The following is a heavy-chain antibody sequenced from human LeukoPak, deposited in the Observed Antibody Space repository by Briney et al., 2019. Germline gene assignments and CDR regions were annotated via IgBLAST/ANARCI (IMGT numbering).Heavy chain of an antibody. Sequence: PGRSLRLSCVGSGFTFSRYAMHWVRQAPGKGLEWVAFIRYDGSNKYYADSVKGRFTISRDNSKNTLYLQMNSLRPEDTAVYYCARDNLPGYSSGWYSLGAFDIWGQGTMVTVSS. CDR2: IRYDGSNK. V-gene: IGHV3-33*08. CDR1: GFTFSRYA. D-gene: IGHD6-19*01. J-gene: IGHJ3*02. CDR3: ARDNLPGYSSGWYSLGAFDI.